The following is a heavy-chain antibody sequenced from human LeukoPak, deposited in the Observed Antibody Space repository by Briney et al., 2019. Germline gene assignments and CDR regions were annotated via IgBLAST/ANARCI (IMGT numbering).Heavy chain of an antibody. V-gene: IGHV4-39*01. J-gene: IGHJ4*02. Sequence: PSETLSLTCTVSGDSVSNSLKYWGWIRQPPGKGLEWIGNTYYTGSTYSSPTLKSRVTMSVDTSKNQFSLKLSSVTAADTAVYYCARLTKGRYFDYIFDYWGQGTLLTVSS. CDR1: GDSVSNSLKY. CDR2: TYYTGST. CDR3: ARLTKGRYFDYIFDY. D-gene: IGHD3-9*01.